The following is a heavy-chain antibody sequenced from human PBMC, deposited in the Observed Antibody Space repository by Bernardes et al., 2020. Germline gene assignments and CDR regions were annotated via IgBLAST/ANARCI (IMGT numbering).Heavy chain of an antibody. D-gene: IGHD3-22*01. Sequence: TLLLTCTDSGCSFSTYFLSWIRQSPGKGLEWIGYIYYSGNTNYNPSLKSRVTISVDTSKNQFSLKLSSVTAADTAVYYCARERGYYYDSSGYWLDAFDIWGQGTMVTVSS. CDR1: GCSFSTYF. CDR3: ARERGYYYDSSGYWLDAFDI. V-gene: IGHV4-59*01. J-gene: IGHJ3*02. CDR2: IYYSGNT.